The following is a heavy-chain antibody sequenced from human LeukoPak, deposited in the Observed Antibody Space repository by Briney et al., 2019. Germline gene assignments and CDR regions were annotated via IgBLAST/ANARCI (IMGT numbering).Heavy chain of an antibody. D-gene: IGHD3-9*01. V-gene: IGHV1-8*01. CDR2: MNPNSGNT. Sequence: ASVKVSCKASGYTFTSYDINWVRQATGQGLEWMGWMNPNSGNTGYAQKFQGRVTMTRNTSISTAYMELSSLRSEDTAVYYCARDRGNDILTGYYNFDYWGQGTLVTVSS. J-gene: IGHJ4*02. CDR1: GYTFTSYD. CDR3: ARDRGNDILTGYYNFDY.